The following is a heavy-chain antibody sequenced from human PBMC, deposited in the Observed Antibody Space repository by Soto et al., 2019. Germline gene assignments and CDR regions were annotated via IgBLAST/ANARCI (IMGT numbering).Heavy chain of an antibody. CDR1: GYTFTSYA. J-gene: IGHJ4*02. CDR3: ARGSEPAYSSPYVNGYF. CDR2: INAGNGNT. V-gene: IGHV1-3*01. Sequence: ASVKVSCKASGYTFTSYAIHWVRQAPGQRLEWMGWINAGNGNTKYSEKFQGRVTITRDTPATTAYMDVSSLRFEDTAVYYCARGSEPAYSSPYVNGYFWGPGTLLTVSS. D-gene: IGHD5-18*01.